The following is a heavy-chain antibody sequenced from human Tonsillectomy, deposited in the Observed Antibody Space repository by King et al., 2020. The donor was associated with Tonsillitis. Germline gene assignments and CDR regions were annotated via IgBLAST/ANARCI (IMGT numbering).Heavy chain of an antibody. CDR2: IIPIFGTA. CDR3: ARMSGSVFYSGCSYLAS. D-gene: IGHD3-10*01. J-gene: IGHJ4*02. V-gene: IGHV1-69*12. Sequence: QLVQSGAEVKKPGSSVKVSCKASGGTFSSYAISWVRQAPGQGLEWMEGIIPIFGTANYAQKFQGRVTITADESTSTAYMELSSLRSEDTAVYYCARMSGSVFYSGCSYLASWGQEPLLTVSS. CDR1: GGTFSSYA.